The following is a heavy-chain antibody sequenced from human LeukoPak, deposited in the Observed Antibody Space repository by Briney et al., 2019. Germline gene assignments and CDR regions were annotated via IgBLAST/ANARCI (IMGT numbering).Heavy chain of an antibody. D-gene: IGHD3-10*01. CDR1: GYTLTELS. J-gene: IGHJ6*02. CDR3: ARHYYGSGREGMDV. CDR2: FDPEDGET. V-gene: IGHV1-24*01. Sequence: ASVKVSCKVSGYTLTELSMHWGRQAPGKGLEWMGGFDPEDGETIYAQKFQGRVTMTTNTSISTAYMELSSLRSEDTAVYYCARHYYGSGREGMDVWGQGTTVTVSS.